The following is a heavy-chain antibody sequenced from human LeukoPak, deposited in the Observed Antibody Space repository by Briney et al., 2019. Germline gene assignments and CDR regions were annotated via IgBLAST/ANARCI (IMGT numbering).Heavy chain of an antibody. CDR1: GFTFSSYA. CDR2: ISGSGGST. J-gene: IGHJ3*02. D-gene: IGHD1-1*01. CDR3: ASSVIATGAFDI. Sequence: GGSLRLSCAASGFTFSSYAMSWVRQAPGKGLEWVSAISGSGGSTYYADSVKGRFTISRDNAKNSLYLQMNSLRAEDTAVYYCASSVIATGAFDIWGQGTMVTVSS. V-gene: IGHV3-23*01.